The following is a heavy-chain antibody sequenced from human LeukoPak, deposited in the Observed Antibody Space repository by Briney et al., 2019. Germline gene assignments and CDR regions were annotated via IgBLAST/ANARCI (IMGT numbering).Heavy chain of an antibody. CDR3: AKEKQWLVPGY. Sequence: HPGRSLRLSCAASGFTFSSYGMHWVRQAPGKGLEWVAVISYDGSNKYYADSVKGRFTISRHNSKNTLYLQMNSLRAEDTAVYYCAKEKQWLVPGYWGQGTLVTVSS. CDR1: GFTFSSYG. J-gene: IGHJ4*02. D-gene: IGHD6-19*01. V-gene: IGHV3-30*18. CDR2: ISYDGSNK.